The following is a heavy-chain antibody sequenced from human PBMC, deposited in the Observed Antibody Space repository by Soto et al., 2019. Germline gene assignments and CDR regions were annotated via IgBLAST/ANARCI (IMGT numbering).Heavy chain of an antibody. Sequence: QVQLVQSGGEVKKPGASVRVSCKASGYTFNSYGISWVRQAPGQGLEWMGWVNTYNGNTNYAQKFKGRVSMTTDTATSTAYLELRSLGSDDTAVYYCARDVLYSTSGDPRFDPWGQGTLVTVSS. V-gene: IGHV1-18*01. CDR1: GYTFNSYG. CDR3: ARDVLYSTSGDPRFDP. CDR2: VNTYNGNT. D-gene: IGHD6-6*01. J-gene: IGHJ5*02.